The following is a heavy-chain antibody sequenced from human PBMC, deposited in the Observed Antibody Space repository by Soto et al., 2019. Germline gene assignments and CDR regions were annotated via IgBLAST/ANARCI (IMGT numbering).Heavy chain of an antibody. CDR2: IWYDGSNK. Sequence: GGSLRLSCAASGFTFSSYGMHWVRQAPGKGLEWVAVIWYDGSNKYYADSVKGRFTISRDNSKNTLYLQMNSLRAEDTAVYYFARVRWYSSSSHYYYYMDVWGKGTTVTVSS. D-gene: IGHD6-6*01. CDR3: ARVRWYSSSSHYYYYMDV. CDR1: GFTFSSYG. J-gene: IGHJ6*03. V-gene: IGHV3-33*01.